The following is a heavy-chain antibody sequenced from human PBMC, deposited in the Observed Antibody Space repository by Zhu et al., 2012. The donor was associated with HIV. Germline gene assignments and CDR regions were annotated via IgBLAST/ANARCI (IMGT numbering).Heavy chain of an antibody. CDR3: RGSHYFDY. J-gene: IGHJ4*02. V-gene: IGHV3-74*01. Sequence: EVQLVESGGGLVQPGGSLRLSCAASGFTFSSYWMHWVRQAPGKGLVWISRISGDGSFTNYADSVKGRFTISRDNARNTLYLQMNSLTADDTAIYYCRGSHYFDYWGQGTLVTVSS. CDR2: ISGDGSFT. CDR1: GFTFSSYW. D-gene: IGHD1-26*01.